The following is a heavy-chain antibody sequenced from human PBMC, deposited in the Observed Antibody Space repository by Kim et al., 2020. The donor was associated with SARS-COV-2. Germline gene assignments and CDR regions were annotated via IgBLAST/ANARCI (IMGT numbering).Heavy chain of an antibody. J-gene: IGHJ4*02. D-gene: IGHD3-22*01. Sequence: SETLSLTCAVYGGSFSGYYWSWIRQPPGKGLEWIGEINHSGSTNYNPSLKSRVTISVDTSKNQFSLKLSSVTAADTAVYYCSRSYYYDSSGYYGRDYWGQGTLVTVSS. CDR3: SRSYYYDSSGYYGRDY. CDR1: GGSFSGYY. CDR2: INHSGST. V-gene: IGHV4-34*01.